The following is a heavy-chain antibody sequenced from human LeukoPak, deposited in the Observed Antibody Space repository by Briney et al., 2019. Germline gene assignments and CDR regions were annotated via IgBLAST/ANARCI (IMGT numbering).Heavy chain of an antibody. D-gene: IGHD1-26*01. J-gene: IGHJ4*02. V-gene: IGHV3-23*01. CDR3: VKDYQVGNSPAFGDY. CDR2: ISISGDDT. CDR1: GFSFSSHA. Sequence: GGSLRLSCATSGFSFSSHAMTWVRQAPGKGLEWLSAISISGDDTYYADSVKGRFTISRDNSRNTMYLQMNSLRVEDTAVYYCVKDYQVGNSPAFGDYWGQGTLVTISS.